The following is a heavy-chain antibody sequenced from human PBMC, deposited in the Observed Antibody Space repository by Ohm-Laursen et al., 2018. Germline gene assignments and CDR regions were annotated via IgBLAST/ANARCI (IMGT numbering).Heavy chain of an antibody. CDR2: IRFGSGST. CDR3: ARDKSSNYYDNAIDH. V-gene: IGHV1-46*01. Sequence: GASVKVSCKASGYTFTHDYIHWVRQAPGQGLEWIGIIRFGSGSTTYTQKFQGRVTMTRDTSTSTVYMEMSSLRSEDTALYFCARDKSSNYYDNAIDHWGQGTLVTVSS. D-gene: IGHD3-3*01. CDR1: GYTFTHDY. J-gene: IGHJ4*02.